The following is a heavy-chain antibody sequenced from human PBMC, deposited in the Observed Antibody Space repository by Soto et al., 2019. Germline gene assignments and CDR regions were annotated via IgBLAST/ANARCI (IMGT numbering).Heavy chain of an antibody. Sequence: GASVKVSCKASGYTFTGYYVHWVRQAPGQGLEWMGWINPNSGDTYLAPRFQGRVTMNRDPSIGTAYMELRGLTSDDTAEYYCAKGGAIVAAGTRVYLYNAMDVWGQGTTVTVS. CDR2: INPNSGDT. CDR1: GYTFTGYY. J-gene: IGHJ6*02. V-gene: IGHV1-2*02. CDR3: AKGGAIVAAGTRVYLYNAMDV. D-gene: IGHD1-26*01.